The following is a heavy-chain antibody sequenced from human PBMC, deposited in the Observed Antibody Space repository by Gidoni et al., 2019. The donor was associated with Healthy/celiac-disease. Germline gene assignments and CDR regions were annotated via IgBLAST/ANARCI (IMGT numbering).Heavy chain of an antibody. CDR3: ASSQIGSYVYWFDP. Sequence: EVQLLESGGGLVQPGGSLRLSCGASGFTFSSYASRWVRQAPGKGLEWVSASSGSGGSTYYADSVKGRFTISRDNSKNTLYLQMNSLRAEDTAVYYCASSQIGSYVYWFDPWGQGTLVTVSS. D-gene: IGHD3-16*01. J-gene: IGHJ5*02. V-gene: IGHV3-23*01. CDR2: SSGSGGST. CDR1: GFTFSSYA.